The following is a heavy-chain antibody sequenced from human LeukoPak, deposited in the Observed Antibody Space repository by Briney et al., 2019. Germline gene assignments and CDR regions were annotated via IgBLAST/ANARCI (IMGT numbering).Heavy chain of an antibody. Sequence: GRSLRLSCAASGFTFSSYGMHWVRQAPGKGLEWVAVIWYGGSNKYYADSVKGRFTISRDNSKNTLYLQMNSLRAEDTAVYYCATSLLSGTIDYWGQGTLVTVSS. CDR3: ATSLLSGTIDY. J-gene: IGHJ4*02. V-gene: IGHV3-33*08. CDR2: IWYGGSNK. D-gene: IGHD1-26*01. CDR1: GFTFSSYG.